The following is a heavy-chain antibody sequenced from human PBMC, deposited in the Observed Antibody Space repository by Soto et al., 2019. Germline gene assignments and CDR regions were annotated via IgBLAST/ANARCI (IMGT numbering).Heavy chain of an antibody. V-gene: IGHV1-8*01. D-gene: IGHD6-13*01. CDR1: GYTFTSYD. CDR3: ARVPIAAAGTIDP. J-gene: IGHJ5*02. CDR2: MNPNSGNT. Sequence: ASVKFSCKASGYTFTSYDINWVRQATGQGLEWMGWMNPNSGNTGYAQKFQGRVTMTRNTSISTAYMELSSLRSEDTAVYYCARVPIAAAGTIDPWGQGTLVTVSS.